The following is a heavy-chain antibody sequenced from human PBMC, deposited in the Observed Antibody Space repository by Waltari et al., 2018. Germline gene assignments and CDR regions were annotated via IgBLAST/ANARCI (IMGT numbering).Heavy chain of an antibody. CDR1: GGSFSGHY. CDR2: INHSGST. J-gene: IGHJ5*02. Sequence: QVQLHQWGAGLLKPSETLSLTCAVYGGSFSGHYCSWISQAPGKGLEWIGEINHSGSTNYNPSLKSRVTISVDTSKNQFSLKLSSVTAADTAVYYCARKYCSSTSCLSGWFDPWGQGTLVTVSS. D-gene: IGHD2-2*01. CDR3: ARKYCSSTSCLSGWFDP. V-gene: IGHV4-34*01.